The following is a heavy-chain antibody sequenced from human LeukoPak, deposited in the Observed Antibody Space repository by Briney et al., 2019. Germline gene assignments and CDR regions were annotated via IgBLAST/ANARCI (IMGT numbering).Heavy chain of an antibody. V-gene: IGHV4-59*01. J-gene: IGHJ4*02. CDR2: IYYSGST. CDR3: ARDLVGHFDY. Sequence: SETLSLTCTVSGGSISSYYWSWIRQPPGKGLEWIWYIYYSGSTNYNPSLKSRVTISVDTSKNQFSLKLSSVTAADTAVYYCARDLVGHFDYWGQGTLVTVSS. D-gene: IGHD2-15*01. CDR1: GGSISSYY.